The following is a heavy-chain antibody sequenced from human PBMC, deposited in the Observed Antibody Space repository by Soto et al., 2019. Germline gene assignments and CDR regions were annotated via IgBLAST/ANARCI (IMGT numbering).Heavy chain of an antibody. J-gene: IGHJ4*01. Sequence: ASVKVSCKASGYTFTTYGISWVRQAPGQGLEWMGWTSAYNGNTNYAQKLQGRVTMTTDTSTSTAYMELRSLRSDDTAVYYCGRDRAWELGDYGGQEPWSPSPQ. CDR2: TSAYNGNT. V-gene: IGHV1-18*01. CDR1: GYTFTTYG. CDR3: GRDRAWELGDY. D-gene: IGHD3-10*01.